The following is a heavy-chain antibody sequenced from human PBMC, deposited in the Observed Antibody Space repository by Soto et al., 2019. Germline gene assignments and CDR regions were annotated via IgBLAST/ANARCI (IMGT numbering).Heavy chain of an antibody. Sequence: EVQLLDSGGGLIQPGGSLRLSCVASGFTFDNYGMSWVRQAPGKGLEWVSAISDSGDSPYYADSVKGLFTISRDNSKNTLYLQMNNLRAEDTAVYYCAKGWSYSDYWGQGILVTVSS. CDR1: GFTFDNYG. J-gene: IGHJ4*02. D-gene: IGHD3-10*01. CDR2: ISDSGDSP. CDR3: AKGWSYSDY. V-gene: IGHV3-23*01.